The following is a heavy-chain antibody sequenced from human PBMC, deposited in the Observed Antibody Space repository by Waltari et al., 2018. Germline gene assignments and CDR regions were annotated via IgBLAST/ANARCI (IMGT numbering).Heavy chain of an antibody. D-gene: IGHD3-22*01. Sequence: EVQLVESGGGLVQPGGSLRLSCAASGFTFIRYWMHWVRQAPGKGLVVVSRINSDGSGTIYADSVKGRFTISRDNAKNTLYLQLNSLRVEDTAVYYCAREPSPDSSGYFYYYMDVWGKGTTVTVSS. CDR3: AREPSPDSSGYFYYYMDV. CDR1: GFTFIRYW. J-gene: IGHJ6*03. V-gene: IGHV3-74*01. CDR2: INSDGSGT.